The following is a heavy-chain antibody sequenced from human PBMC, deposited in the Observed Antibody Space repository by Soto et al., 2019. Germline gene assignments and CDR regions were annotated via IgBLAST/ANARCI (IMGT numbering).Heavy chain of an antibody. D-gene: IGHD4-17*01. CDR2: IIPIFGTA. V-gene: IGHV1-69*13. J-gene: IGHJ4*02. Sequence: GASVKVSCKASGGTFSSYAISWVRQAPGQGLEWMGGIIPIFGTANYAQKFQGRVTITADESTSTAYMELSSLRSEDTAVYYCARDPRYGDFPYYFDYWGQGXLVTVYS. CDR3: ARDPRYGDFPYYFDY. CDR1: GGTFSSYA.